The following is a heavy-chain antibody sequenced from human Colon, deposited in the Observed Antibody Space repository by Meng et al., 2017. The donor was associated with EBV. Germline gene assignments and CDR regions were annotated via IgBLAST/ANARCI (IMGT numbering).Heavy chain of an antibody. D-gene: IGHD3-3*02. CDR1: GGSITSTSPY. Sequence: QLLWREPGPALGNPSETRALPCTISGGSITSTSPYWGWVRQPPGKGLEWIGSIYYRGSTNYNPSLKSRISMSVDMSKNQFSLKVNSVTAADTAIYYCVISSHNWGQGTLVTVSS. V-gene: IGHV4-39*07. CDR2: IYYRGST. CDR3: VISSHN. J-gene: IGHJ4*02.